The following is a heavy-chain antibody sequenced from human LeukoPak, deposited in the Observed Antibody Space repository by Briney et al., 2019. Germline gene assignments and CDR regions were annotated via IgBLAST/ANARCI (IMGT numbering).Heavy chain of an antibody. V-gene: IGHV3-23*01. CDR3: AKDLKWELRGFDY. D-gene: IGHD1-26*01. CDR1: GFTFRSYA. CDR2: IGGSGSTT. J-gene: IGHJ4*02. Sequence: SGGSLRLSCAASGFTFRSYAMTWVRQAPGKGLEWVSSIGGSGSTTYYTGSVKGRFTISRDNSKNTLYLQMNSLRAEDTAVYYCAKDLKWELRGFDYWGQGTLVTVSS.